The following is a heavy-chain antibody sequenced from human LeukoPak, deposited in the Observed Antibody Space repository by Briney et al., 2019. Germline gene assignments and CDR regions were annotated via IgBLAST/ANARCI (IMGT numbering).Heavy chain of an antibody. V-gene: IGHV3-64D*06. CDR1: GFTFSSHA. CDR3: VKDTGRTSSQGLDY. CDR2: ITTNGGST. D-gene: IGHD6-13*01. Sequence: GGSLRLSCSASGFTFSSHAMHWVRQAPGKGLEYVSAITTNGGSTYYADSAKGRFTISRDNSKNTLYLQMSSLSTADTAVYSCVKDTGRTSSQGLDYWGQGTLVTVSS. J-gene: IGHJ4*02.